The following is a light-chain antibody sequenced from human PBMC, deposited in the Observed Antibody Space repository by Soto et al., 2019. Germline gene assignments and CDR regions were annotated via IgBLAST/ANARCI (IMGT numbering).Light chain of an antibody. CDR2: GAS. Sequence: DIVLTQSPATLSLSPGERVTLSCRASQSVSSNYLAWYQKKPGQPPRPLIYGASSRPTGIPYRFSGSGAGTDFTLTISRLESEDFAIYYCQQYGSSPMTFGQGTKVEIK. CDR3: QQYGSSPMT. CDR1: QSVSSNY. V-gene: IGKV3-20*01. J-gene: IGKJ1*01.